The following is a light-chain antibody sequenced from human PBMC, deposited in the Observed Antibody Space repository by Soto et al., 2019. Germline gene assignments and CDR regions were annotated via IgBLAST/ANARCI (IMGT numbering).Light chain of an antibody. CDR1: SPNGGYNY. V-gene: IGLV2-14*01. J-gene: IGLJ1*01. CDR2: GVT. Sequence: SPNGGYNYVSWYQQHPGKAPKLMIYGVTNRPSAVSNRFSGSKSGNTAPLTISGLQAEDEADYYCSSYSSSATLYVFGTGTKVTVL. CDR3: SSYSSSATLYV.